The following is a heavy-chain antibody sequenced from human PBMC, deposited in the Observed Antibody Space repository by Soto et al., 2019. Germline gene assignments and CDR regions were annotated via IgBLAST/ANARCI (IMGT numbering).Heavy chain of an antibody. CDR2: ISGSGGST. D-gene: IGHD2-2*01. CDR3: AKLGSYAGPADY. Sequence: EVQLLESGGGLVQPGGSLRLSCAASGFTFSSYAMSWVRQAPGKGLEWVSAISGSGGSTYYADSVKGRFIISRDKSKNTLYLQMKSLRAEDTAVYYWAKLGSYAGPADYWGQGTLVTVSS. CDR1: GFTFSSYA. J-gene: IGHJ4*02. V-gene: IGHV3-23*01.